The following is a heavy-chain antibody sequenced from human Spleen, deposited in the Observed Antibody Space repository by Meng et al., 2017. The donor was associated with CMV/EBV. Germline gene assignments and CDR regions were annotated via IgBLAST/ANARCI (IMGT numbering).Heavy chain of an antibody. V-gene: IGHV3-30*02. Sequence: GGSLRLSCAASGFTFSSYDMQWVRQAPGKGLECMTFIRYDGSNQYYADSVKGRFTISRDNSKNTLFLQMNSLRAEDTAIYYCAKAFSSSWYREYYDFWGQGTLVTVSS. CDR2: IRYDGSNQ. D-gene: IGHD6-13*01. CDR3: AKAFSSSWYREYYDF. CDR1: GFTFSSYD. J-gene: IGHJ4*02.